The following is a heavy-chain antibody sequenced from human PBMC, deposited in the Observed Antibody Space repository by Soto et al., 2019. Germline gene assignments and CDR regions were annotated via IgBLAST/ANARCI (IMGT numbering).Heavy chain of an antibody. CDR3: ARGLTTVVIPLDY. V-gene: IGHV3-33*01. Sequence: QVQLVESGGGVVQPGRSLRLSCAASGFTFSSYGMHWVRQAPGKGLEWVAVIWYDGSNKYYADSVKGRFTISRDNSKNTLYLQMNSLRAEDTAVYYCARGLTTVVIPLDYWGQGTLVTVSS. J-gene: IGHJ4*02. CDR2: IWYDGSNK. D-gene: IGHD4-17*01. CDR1: GFTFSSYG.